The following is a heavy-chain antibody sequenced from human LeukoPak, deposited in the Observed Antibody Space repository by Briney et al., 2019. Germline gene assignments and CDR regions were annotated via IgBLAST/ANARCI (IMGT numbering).Heavy chain of an antibody. V-gene: IGHV3-30*03. CDR3: ARSPRDSRDWTGTLDY. D-gene: IGHD3-22*01. Sequence: GGSPRLSCAASGFTFNNFGMHWVRQAPGKGLEWVSVISYSGSVQFYADSVKGRFTISRDDYENTVHMQMNRLRVEDTAVYYCARSPRDSRDWTGTLDYWGQGALVTVSS. CDR1: GFTFNNFG. J-gene: IGHJ4*02. CDR2: ISYSGSVQ.